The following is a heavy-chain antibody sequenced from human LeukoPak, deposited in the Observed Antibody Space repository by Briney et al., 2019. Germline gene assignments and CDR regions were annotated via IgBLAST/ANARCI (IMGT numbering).Heavy chain of an antibody. D-gene: IGHD5-18*01. J-gene: IGHJ4*02. CDR1: GFAFSTYA. V-gene: IGHV3-64*04. CDR3: AKLSGYSYGNYFDY. Sequence: GGSLRLSCSASGFAFSTYAMYWVRQAPGKGLEYVSVISSDGDTTYYADSVKGRFTISRDNSKNTLYLQMNSLRAEDTAVYYCAKLSGYSYGNYFDYWGQGTLVTVSS. CDR2: ISSDGDTT.